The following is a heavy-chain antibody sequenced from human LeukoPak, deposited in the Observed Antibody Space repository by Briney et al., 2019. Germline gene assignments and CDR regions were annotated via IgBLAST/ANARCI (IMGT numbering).Heavy chain of an antibody. CDR2: INHSGST. D-gene: IGHD6-19*01. J-gene: IGHJ4*02. CDR1: GGSFSGYY. Sequence: KASETLSLTCAVYGGSFSGYYWSWIRQPPGKGLEWIGEINHSGSTNYNPSLKSRVTISVDTSKNQFSLKLSSVTAADTAVYYCARGRASYSSGWYSVPNRKQYYFDYWGQGTLVTVSS. CDR3: ARGRASYSSGWYSVPNRKQYYFDY. V-gene: IGHV4-34*01.